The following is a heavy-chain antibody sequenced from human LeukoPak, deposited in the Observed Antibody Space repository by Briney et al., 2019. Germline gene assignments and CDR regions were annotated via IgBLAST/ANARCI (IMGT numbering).Heavy chain of an antibody. Sequence: KPSETLSLTCTVSGGSISSYYWSWIRQPPGKGLEWIGYIYYSGSTNYNPSLKSRVTISVDTSKNQFSLKLSSVTAADTAVYYCARVLYYYDSSGYYYDAFDIWGQGTMVTVYS. D-gene: IGHD3-22*01. J-gene: IGHJ3*02. CDR1: GGSISSYY. CDR2: IYYSGST. V-gene: IGHV4-59*01. CDR3: ARVLYYYDSSGYYYDAFDI.